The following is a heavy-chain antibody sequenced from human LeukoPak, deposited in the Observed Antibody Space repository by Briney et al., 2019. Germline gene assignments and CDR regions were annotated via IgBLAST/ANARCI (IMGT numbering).Heavy chain of an antibody. J-gene: IGHJ4*02. CDR1: GFTFSSYA. V-gene: IGHV3-23*01. D-gene: IGHD3-22*01. CDR2: ISGSGGST. CDR3: AKIGDNYYDSSGYIDY. Sequence: PGGSLRLSCAASGFTFSSYAMSWVRQAPGKGLEWVSAISGSGGSTYYADSVKGRFTTSRDNSKNTLYLQMNSLRAEDTAVYYCAKIGDNYYDSSGYIDYWGQGTLVTVSS.